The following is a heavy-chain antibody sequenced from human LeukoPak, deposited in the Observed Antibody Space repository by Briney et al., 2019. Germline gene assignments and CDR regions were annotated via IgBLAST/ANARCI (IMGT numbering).Heavy chain of an antibody. J-gene: IGHJ6*03. Sequence: GGSLRLSCAASGFTFSSYEMNWVRQAPGKGLEWVSYISSSGSTIYYADSVKGRFTISRDNSKNTLYLQMNSLRAEDTAVYYCAKVPAAISDYYYYYYMDVWGKGTTVTISS. D-gene: IGHD2-2*02. CDR2: ISSSGSTI. CDR1: GFTFSSYE. V-gene: IGHV3-48*03. CDR3: AKVPAAISDYYYYYYMDV.